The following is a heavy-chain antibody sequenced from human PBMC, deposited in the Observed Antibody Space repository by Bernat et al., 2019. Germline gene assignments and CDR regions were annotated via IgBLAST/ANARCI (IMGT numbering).Heavy chain of an antibody. Sequence: DVQLLESGGGCVQPGGSLRLSCAASGFTFSTYAMSWARQAPGKGLEWVSAISGGGGSTYYADSVKGRFTISRDNSKNTLYLQMNSLRAEDTAVYFCAKDLYGDYGGVDYWGQGTLVTVSS. CDR2: ISGGGGST. V-gene: IGHV3-23*01. J-gene: IGHJ4*02. CDR1: GFTFSTYA. D-gene: IGHD4-17*01. CDR3: AKDLYGDYGGVDY.